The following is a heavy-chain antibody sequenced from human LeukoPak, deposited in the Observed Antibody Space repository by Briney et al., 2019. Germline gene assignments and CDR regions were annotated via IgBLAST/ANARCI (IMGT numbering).Heavy chain of an antibody. Sequence: GGSLRLSCAASGFTVSSNYMSWVRQAPGKGLEWVSVIYSGGSTYYADSVKGRFTISRDNSKNTLYLQMNSLRAEDTAVYYCARERQYYYDSSGYFDYWGQGTLVTVSS. J-gene: IGHJ4*02. CDR1: GFTVSSNY. CDR2: IYSGGST. D-gene: IGHD3-22*01. CDR3: ARERQYYYDSSGYFDY. V-gene: IGHV3-53*01.